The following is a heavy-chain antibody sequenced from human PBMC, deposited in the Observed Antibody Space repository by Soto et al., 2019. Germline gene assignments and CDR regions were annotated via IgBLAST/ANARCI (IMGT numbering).Heavy chain of an antibody. CDR3: AREGYDILTGYPYWYFDL. CDR2: INAGNGNT. CDR1: GYTFTSYA. J-gene: IGHJ2*01. V-gene: IGHV1-3*01. Sequence: ASVKVSCKASGYTFTSYAMHWVRQAPGQRLEWMGWINAGNGNTKYSQKFQGRVTITRDTSASTAYMELSSLRSEDTAVYYCAREGYDILTGYPYWYFDLWGRGTLVTVSS. D-gene: IGHD3-9*01.